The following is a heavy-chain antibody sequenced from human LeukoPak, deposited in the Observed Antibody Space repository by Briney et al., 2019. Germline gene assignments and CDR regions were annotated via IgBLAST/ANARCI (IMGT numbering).Heavy chain of an antibody. CDR3: ARADLNSYGLPLFDY. D-gene: IGHD5-18*01. J-gene: IGHJ4*02. CDR1: GGTFSSYA. CDR2: IIPIFGTA. V-gene: IGHV1-69*05. Sequence: SVKVSCKASGGTFSSYAISLVRQAPGQGREWMGRIIPIFGTANYAQKFQGRVTITTDESTSTAYMELSSLRSEDTAVYYCARADLNSYGLPLFDYWGQGTLVTVSS.